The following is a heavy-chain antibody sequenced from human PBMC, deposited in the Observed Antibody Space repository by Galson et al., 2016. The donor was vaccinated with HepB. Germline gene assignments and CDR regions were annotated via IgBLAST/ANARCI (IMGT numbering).Heavy chain of an antibody. CDR3: ARAVGAYYYYMDV. V-gene: IGHV3-11*06. CDR1: EFIFNNYP. D-gene: IGHD3-16*01. Sequence: SLRLSCAASEFIFNNYPMSWVRQAPGKGLEWVSYIGSSSSYRNYADSVKGRFTISRDNAKNSLYLQMNSLRAEDTAVYYCARAVGAYYYYMDVWGKGTTVTVSS. CDR2: IGSSSSYR. J-gene: IGHJ6*03.